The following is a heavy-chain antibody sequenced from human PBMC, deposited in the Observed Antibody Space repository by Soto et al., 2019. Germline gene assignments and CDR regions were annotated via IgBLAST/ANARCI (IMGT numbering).Heavy chain of an antibody. V-gene: IGHV3-21*01. CDR2: ISSSSSYI. CDR3: ARVNPVRGRAAAGTGLFDP. Sequence: PGGSLRLSCAASGFTFSSYSMNWVRQAPGKGLEWVSSISSSSSYIYYADSVKGRFTISRDNAKNSLYLQMNSLRAEDTAVYYCARVNPVRGRAAAGTGLFDPWGQGTLVPVSS. J-gene: IGHJ5*02. D-gene: IGHD6-13*01. CDR1: GFTFSSYS.